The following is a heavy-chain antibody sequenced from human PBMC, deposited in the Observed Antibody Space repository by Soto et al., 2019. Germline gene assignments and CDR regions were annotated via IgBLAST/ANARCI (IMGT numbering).Heavy chain of an antibody. CDR2: ISGSGGST. J-gene: IGHJ4*02. D-gene: IGHD6-13*01. CDR1: GFTFSSYA. Sequence: PGGSLRLSCAASGFTFSSYAMSWVRQAPGKGLEWVSAISGSGGSTYYADSVKGRFTISRDNSRSTLYLQMNSLRAEDTAVYYCATPEEYSSSWYYFDYWGQGTLVTVSS. V-gene: IGHV3-23*01. CDR3: ATPEEYSSSWYYFDY.